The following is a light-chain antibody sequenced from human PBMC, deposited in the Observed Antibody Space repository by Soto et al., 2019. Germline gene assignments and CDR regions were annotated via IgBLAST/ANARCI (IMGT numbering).Light chain of an antibody. Sequence: IQMTQSPSTLSASVGDRVTITCRASQSISRYLAWYQQKPGKAPNLLIYKASSLESGVPSRFSGSGSGTEFTPTISSLQPDDFATYYCQQYDSLWTFGQGTKVEIK. CDR2: KAS. V-gene: IGKV1-5*03. CDR3: QQYDSLWT. CDR1: QSISRY. J-gene: IGKJ1*01.